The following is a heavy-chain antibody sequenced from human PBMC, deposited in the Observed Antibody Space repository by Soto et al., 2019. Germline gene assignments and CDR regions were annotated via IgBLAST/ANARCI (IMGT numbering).Heavy chain of an antibody. CDR3: ARDKMANFSLGELSFLTDTPENAFDI. CDR1: GFTLSNYW. V-gene: IGHV3-7*01. J-gene: IGHJ3*02. D-gene: IGHD3-16*02. CDR2: IKLDGSEK. Sequence: PGGSLRLSCAASGFTLSNYWMTWVRQAPGKGLEWVANIKLDGSEKYYVDSVKGRFTISRDNAKNELYLQMNSLRVEDTAVYYCARDKMANFSLGELSFLTDTPENAFDIWGQGTLVTVSS.